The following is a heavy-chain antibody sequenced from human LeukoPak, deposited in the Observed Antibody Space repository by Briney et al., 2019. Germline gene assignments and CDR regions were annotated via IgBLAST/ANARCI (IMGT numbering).Heavy chain of an antibody. Sequence: GRSLRLSCAASGFTFSSYAMHWVRQAPGKGLEWVAVISYDGSNKYYADSVKGRFTISRDNAKNSLYLQMNSLRAEDTAVYYCARDGWDYYDSSGYYYWGQGTLVTVSS. V-gene: IGHV3-30-3*01. CDR3: ARDGWDYYDSSGYYY. J-gene: IGHJ4*02. CDR1: GFTFSSYA. D-gene: IGHD3-22*01. CDR2: ISYDGSNK.